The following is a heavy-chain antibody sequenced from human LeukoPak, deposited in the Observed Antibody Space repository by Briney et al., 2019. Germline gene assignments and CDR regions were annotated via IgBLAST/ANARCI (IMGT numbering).Heavy chain of an antibody. CDR3: ARDGPGVETGGPQQTWFDP. CDR1: GYTFTSYG. Sequence: ASEKVSCKASGYTFTSYGFSWMRQAPGQGLEWMGWVSAYNDNTNYAQKFQGRVTLTTDTSTSTAYMELRSLTSDDTAVYYCARDGPGVETGGPQQTWFDPWGQGTLVTVSS. J-gene: IGHJ5*02. D-gene: IGHD6-13*01. CDR2: VSAYNDNT. V-gene: IGHV1-18*01.